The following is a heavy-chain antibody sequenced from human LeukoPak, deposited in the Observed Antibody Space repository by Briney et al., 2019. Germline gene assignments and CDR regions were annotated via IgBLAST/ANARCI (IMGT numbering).Heavy chain of an antibody. V-gene: IGHV3-15*01. CDR2: IKSKTDGGTT. D-gene: IGHD2-2*01. Sequence: GGSLRLSCAATGFTFSNAWMSWVRQAPGKGLEWVGRIKSKTDGGTTDYAAPVKGRFTISRDDSKNTLYLQMNSLKTEDTAVYYCTGSLRYCSSTSCYSNPGYWGQGTLVTVSS. J-gene: IGHJ4*02. CDR3: TGSLRYCSSTSCYSNPGY. CDR1: GFTFSNAW.